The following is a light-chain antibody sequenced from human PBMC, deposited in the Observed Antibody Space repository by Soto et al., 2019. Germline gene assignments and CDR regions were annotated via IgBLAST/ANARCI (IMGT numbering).Light chain of an antibody. CDR3: QQYNSYSSTCT. CDR1: QSISSW. CDR2: DAS. Sequence: DIQMTQSPSTLSASVGDRVTITCRASQSISSWLAWYQQKPGKAPKLLIYDASSLESGVPSRFSGSGSGTEFTLTISSLQPDDFATYYCQQYNSYSSTCTFCQGTKVEIK. J-gene: IGKJ1*01. V-gene: IGKV1-5*01.